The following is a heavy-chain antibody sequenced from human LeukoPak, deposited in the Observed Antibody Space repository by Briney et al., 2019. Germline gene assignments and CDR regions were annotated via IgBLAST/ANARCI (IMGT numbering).Heavy chain of an antibody. V-gene: IGHV4-39*07. Sequence: PSETLSLTCTVSGGSISSYYWGWIRQPPGKGLEWIGSIHYTGSTYYNPSLKSRVTISLDTSENQFSLKLSSVTAADTAVYYCARGGSSGYYLRFDYWGQGTLVTVSS. D-gene: IGHD3-22*01. J-gene: IGHJ4*02. CDR2: IHYTGST. CDR3: ARGGSSGYYLRFDY. CDR1: GGSISSYY.